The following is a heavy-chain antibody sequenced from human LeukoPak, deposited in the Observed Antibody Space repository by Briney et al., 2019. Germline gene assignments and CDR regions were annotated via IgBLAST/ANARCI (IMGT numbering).Heavy chain of an antibody. Sequence: GASVKVSCKASGYTFTGYYMHWVRQAPGQGLEWMGGIIPIFGTANYAQKFQGRVTITADKSTSTAYMELSSLRSEDTAVYYCARTLYYYDSSGYYYWGQGTLVTVSS. CDR1: GYTFTGYY. J-gene: IGHJ4*02. CDR2: IIPIFGTA. CDR3: ARTLYYYDSSGYYY. V-gene: IGHV1-69*06. D-gene: IGHD3-22*01.